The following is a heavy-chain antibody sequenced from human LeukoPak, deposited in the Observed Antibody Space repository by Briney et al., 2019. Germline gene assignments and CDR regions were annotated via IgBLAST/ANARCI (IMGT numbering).Heavy chain of an antibody. V-gene: IGHV3-30*02. CDR3: AKDAAYYYESSRHHFDY. CDR2: IRYDGSSY. Sequence: GGSLRLSCAASGFTFSSFGMHWVRQAPGKGLEWGAFIRYDGSSYYYRDSVKGRFTISRDNSKNTLSLQMNSLRAEDTAVYYCAKDAAYYYESSRHHFDYWGQGTLVTVSS. J-gene: IGHJ4*02. CDR1: GFTFSSFG. D-gene: IGHD3-22*01.